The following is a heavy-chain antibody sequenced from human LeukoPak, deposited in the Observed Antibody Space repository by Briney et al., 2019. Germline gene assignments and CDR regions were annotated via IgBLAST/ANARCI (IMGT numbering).Heavy chain of an antibody. J-gene: IGHJ3*02. V-gene: IGHV1-69*05. CDR2: IIPIFGTA. Sequence: SVKVSCKASGYTFTSYGISWVRQAPGQGLEWMGGIIPIFGTANYAQKFQGRVTITTDESTSTAYMELSSLRSEDTAVYYCARGSARYYYDSPDIWGQGIMVTVSS. D-gene: IGHD3-22*01. CDR3: ARGSARYYYDSPDI. CDR1: GYTFTSYG.